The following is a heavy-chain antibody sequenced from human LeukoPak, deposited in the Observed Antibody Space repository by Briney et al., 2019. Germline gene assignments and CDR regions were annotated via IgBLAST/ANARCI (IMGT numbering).Heavy chain of an antibody. CDR2: IHNDGSST. CDR3: ARTYYYGSGSYYL. Sequence: GGSLRLSCAASGFTFSSYLMHWVRQAPGKGLVWVSRIHNDGSSTNYADSVKGRFTISRDNAKNSLYLQMNSLRAEDTAVYYCARTYYYGSGSYYLWGQGTLVTVSS. J-gene: IGHJ4*02. V-gene: IGHV3-74*01. CDR1: GFTFSSYL. D-gene: IGHD3-10*01.